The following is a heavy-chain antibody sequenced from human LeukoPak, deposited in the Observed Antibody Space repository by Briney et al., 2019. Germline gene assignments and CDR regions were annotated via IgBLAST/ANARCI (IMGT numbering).Heavy chain of an antibody. D-gene: IGHD3-22*01. V-gene: IGHV1-46*01. CDR2: INPSGGST. Sequence: ASVKVSCKASGYTFTSSYMHWVRQAPGHGLEWIAIINPSGGSTSYAQKFQGRVNMTRDTSTSTVYMELSSLRSEDTAVYYCARDYDSCGYYDYWGQGTLVTVSS. CDR3: ARDYDSCGYYDY. J-gene: IGHJ4*02. CDR1: GYTFTSSY.